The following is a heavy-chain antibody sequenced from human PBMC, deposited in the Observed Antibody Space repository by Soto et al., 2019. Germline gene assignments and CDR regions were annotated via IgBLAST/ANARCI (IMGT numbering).Heavy chain of an antibody. CDR1: GFTFSSYA. V-gene: IGHV3-30*04. CDR3: ARDDTVDAFDS. CDR2: ISYDGSNK. Sequence: GGSLRLSCAASGFTFSSYAMHWVRQAPGKGLEWVAVISYDGSNKYYADSVKGRFTISRDNSKNTLYLQMNSLRAEDTAVYYCARDDTVDAFDSWGQGTMVTVSS. J-gene: IGHJ3*02.